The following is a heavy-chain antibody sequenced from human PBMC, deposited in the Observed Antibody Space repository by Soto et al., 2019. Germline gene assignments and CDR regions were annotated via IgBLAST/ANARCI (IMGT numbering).Heavy chain of an antibody. V-gene: IGHV3-53*01. CDR3: AGHVMAAVYDH. CDR2: IYSGGNT. Sequence: GGSLRLSCAASGFIVSSNYKTWVRQAPGKGLEWVSAIYSGGNTYYADSVKGRFTISRDDSKNTVNLQMNSLRAEDTAVYYCAGHVMAAVYDHWGQGTLVTVSS. J-gene: IGHJ5*02. D-gene: IGHD2-21*01. CDR1: GFIVSSNY.